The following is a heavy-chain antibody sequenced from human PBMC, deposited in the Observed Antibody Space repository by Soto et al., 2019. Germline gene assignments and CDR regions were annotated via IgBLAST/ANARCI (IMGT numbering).Heavy chain of an antibody. J-gene: IGHJ3*02. V-gene: IGHV1-69*06. CDR3: ARDKKKDIVLMVQTYDASDI. CDR2: IISLFGTP. CDR1: GGDFSGYG. D-gene: IGHD2-8*01. Sequence: GASVKVSCKASGGDFSGYGISWVRQAPGQGLEWMGGIISLFGTPSYAQKFQGRVTITADKSTNTVYMELSSLRSEDTAVYYCARDKKKDIVLMVQTYDASDIWGQGTMVTVS.